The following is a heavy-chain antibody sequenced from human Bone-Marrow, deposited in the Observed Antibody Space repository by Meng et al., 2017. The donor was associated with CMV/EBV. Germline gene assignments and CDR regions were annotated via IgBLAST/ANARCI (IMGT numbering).Heavy chain of an antibody. CDR2: IIPMFRTA. J-gene: IGHJ4*02. D-gene: IGHD6-13*01. Sequence: SVKVSCKASGGTFSSYAISWVRQAPGQGLEWMGGIIPMFRTASYAQKFQGRVSITTDKSSNTAYMELRSLTFEDTAVYYCARDKVQQQLIPFDYWGQGTLVTVSS. CDR3: ARDKVQQQLIPFDY. CDR1: GGTFSSYA. V-gene: IGHV1-69*05.